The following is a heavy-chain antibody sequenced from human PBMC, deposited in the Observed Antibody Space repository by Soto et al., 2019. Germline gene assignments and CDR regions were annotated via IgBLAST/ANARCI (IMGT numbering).Heavy chain of an antibody. CDR1: GFTFSSYG. Sequence: QVQLVESGGGVVQPGRSLRLSCAASGFTFSSYGMHWVRQAPGKGLEWVAVISYDGSNKYYADSVKGRFTISRDNSKNTLYLQMNSLRAEDTAVYYCLRGLSHSENYWGQGTLVTVSS. V-gene: IGHV3-30*03. J-gene: IGHJ4*02. D-gene: IGHD2-15*01. CDR3: LRGLSHSENY. CDR2: ISYDGSNK.